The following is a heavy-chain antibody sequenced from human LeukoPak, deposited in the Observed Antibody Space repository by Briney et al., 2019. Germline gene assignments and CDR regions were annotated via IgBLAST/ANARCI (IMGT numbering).Heavy chain of an antibody. Sequence: SETLSLTCTVSGGSVSSGSYYWSWIRQPPGKGLEWIGYIYYSGSTNYNPSLKSRVTISVDTSKDQFSLKLSSVTAADTAVYYCASDRTTVTTRYVDLWGRGTLVTVSS. CDR1: GGSVSSGSYY. D-gene: IGHD4-17*01. CDR2: IYYSGST. V-gene: IGHV4-61*01. CDR3: ASDRTTVTTRYVDL. J-gene: IGHJ2*01.